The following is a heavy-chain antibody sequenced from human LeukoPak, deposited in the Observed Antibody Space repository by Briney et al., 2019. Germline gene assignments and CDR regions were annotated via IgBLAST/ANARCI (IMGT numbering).Heavy chain of an antibody. CDR3: AREGESYYGRYYFDY. D-gene: IGHD1-26*01. J-gene: IGHJ4*02. CDR1: GYTFTGYY. CDR2: INPNSGGT. Sequence: ASVKVSCKASGYTFTGYYMHWVRQAPGQGLEWMGWINPNSGGTNYAQKFQGRVTMTRDTSISTAYMELSRLRSDDTAVYYCAREGESYYGRYYFDYWGQGTLVTVSS. V-gene: IGHV1-2*02.